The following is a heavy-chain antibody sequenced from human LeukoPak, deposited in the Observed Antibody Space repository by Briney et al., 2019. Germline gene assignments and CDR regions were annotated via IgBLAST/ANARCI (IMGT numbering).Heavy chain of an antibody. J-gene: IGHJ3*02. Sequence: PGGSLRLSCAAPGFTFSTYAMTWVRQAPGKGLEWVSTIGGSGSPSSASYADSVKGRFTISSDKSKDTLYLLINSLRADDTAIYYCAKNVLGMRAFDIWGQGTMVTVSS. CDR2: IGGSGSPSSA. CDR1: GFTFSTYA. CDR3: AKNVLGMRAFDI. D-gene: IGHD3-16*01. V-gene: IGHV3-23*01.